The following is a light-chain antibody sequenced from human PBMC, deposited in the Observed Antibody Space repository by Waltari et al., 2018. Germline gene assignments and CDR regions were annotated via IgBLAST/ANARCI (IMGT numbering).Light chain of an antibody. CDR3: WSFSGIYTHV. CDR1: SSHVGGYKP. CDR2: VVN. J-gene: IGLJ1*01. Sequence: QSALTQPRSVSGSPGPSVSISCTATSSHVGGYKPLSWYQQHPGKAPKLMIYVVNKRPSGVPDRFSGSKSGNTASLTISGLQAEDEADYYCWSFSGIYTHVFGTGTKVSVL. V-gene: IGLV2-11*01.